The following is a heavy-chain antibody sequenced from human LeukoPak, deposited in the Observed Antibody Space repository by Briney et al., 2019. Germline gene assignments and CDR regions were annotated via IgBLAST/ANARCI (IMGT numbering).Heavy chain of an antibody. CDR3: ARGYSSSWPDY. Sequence: GGSLRLSCAASGFTFSSYSRNGVRQAPGKGLEWVSSISSSSSYIYYADSVKGRFTISRDNAKNSLYLQMNSLRAEDTAVYYCARGYSSSWPDYWGQGTLVTVSS. J-gene: IGHJ4*02. CDR2: ISSSSSYI. D-gene: IGHD6-13*01. V-gene: IGHV3-21*01. CDR1: GFTFSSYS.